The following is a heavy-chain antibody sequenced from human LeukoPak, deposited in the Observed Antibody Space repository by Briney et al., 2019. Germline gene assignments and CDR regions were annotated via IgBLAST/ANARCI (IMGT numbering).Heavy chain of an antibody. CDR1: GFTFSSYA. CDR2: ISGSGGST. Sequence: PGGSLRLSCAASGFTFSSYAMSWVRQAPGKGLEWVSSISGSGGSTYYADSVKGRFTISRDNSKNTLYVQMNSLRAEETAVYSCAKGLQWELPFDYWGQGTLVTVSS. V-gene: IGHV3-23*01. D-gene: IGHD1-26*01. J-gene: IGHJ4*02. CDR3: AKGLQWELPFDY.